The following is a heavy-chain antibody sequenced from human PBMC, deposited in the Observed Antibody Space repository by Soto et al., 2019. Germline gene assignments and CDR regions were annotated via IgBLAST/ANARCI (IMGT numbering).Heavy chain of an antibody. CDR1: GYTFTKYG. V-gene: IGHV1-3*01. Sequence: GASVKVSCKASGYTFTKYGMHWVRQAPGQRLEWMGWINAGNGYTEYSQKLQGRVTMTTDTSTSTAYMELRSLRSDDTAVYYCARTAGDSSGSWDYWGQGTLVTVS. CDR2: INAGNGYT. CDR3: ARTAGDSSGSWDY. J-gene: IGHJ4*02. D-gene: IGHD6-19*01.